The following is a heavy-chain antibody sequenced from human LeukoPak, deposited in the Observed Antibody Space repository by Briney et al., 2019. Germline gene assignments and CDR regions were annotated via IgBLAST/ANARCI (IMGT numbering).Heavy chain of an antibody. Sequence: RASVTVSCKASGYTFSNYYMHWVRHAPGQGLEWMGMINPSGGSTTYAQKFQGRVTMTRDTSTSTVYMELSSLRSEDTAVYYCAKAEGLGASGGVFDIWGQGTVVTVSS. CDR3: AKAEGLGASGGVFDI. CDR2: INPSGGST. V-gene: IGHV1-46*01. J-gene: IGHJ3*02. CDR1: GYTFSNYY. D-gene: IGHD2-8*01.